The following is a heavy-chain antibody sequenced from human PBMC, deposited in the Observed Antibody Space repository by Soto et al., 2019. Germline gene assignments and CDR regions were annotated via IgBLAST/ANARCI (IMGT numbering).Heavy chain of an antibody. D-gene: IGHD6-6*01. Sequence: ASLKVSCKASGYTFTGYYMHWVRQAPGQGLEWMGWINPNSGGTNYAQKFQGRVTMTRDTSISTAYMELSRLRSDDTAVYYCARDLAAARPLDYWGQGTLVTVYS. J-gene: IGHJ4*02. V-gene: IGHV1-2*02. CDR3: ARDLAAARPLDY. CDR2: INPNSGGT. CDR1: GYTFTGYY.